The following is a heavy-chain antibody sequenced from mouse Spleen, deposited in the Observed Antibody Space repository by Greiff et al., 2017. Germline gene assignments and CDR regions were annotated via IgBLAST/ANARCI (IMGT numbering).Heavy chain of an antibody. CDR3: ARDYDGYYWYFDV. Sequence: EVKVVESGAELVKPGASVKLSCTASGFNIKDTYMHWVKQRPEQGLEWIGRIDPANGNTKYDPKFQGKATITADTSSNTAYLQLSSLTSEDTAVYYCARDYDGYYWYFDVWGAGTTVTVSS. CDR1: GFNIKDTY. V-gene: IGHV14-3*02. D-gene: IGHD2-3*01. CDR2: IDPANGNT. J-gene: IGHJ1*01.